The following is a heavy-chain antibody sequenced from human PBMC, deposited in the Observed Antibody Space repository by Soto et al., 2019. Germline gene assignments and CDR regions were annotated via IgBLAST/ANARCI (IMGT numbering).Heavy chain of an antibody. CDR2: IYYTGTT. CDR3: ARSNWNFPFEY. CDR1: GGSISSFY. J-gene: IGHJ4*02. D-gene: IGHD1-7*01. V-gene: IGHV4-59*01. Sequence: QVQLEESGPRLVKPSETLSLTCTISGGSISSFYWNWIRQAPGKGLEWIGYIYYTGTTKYNPSLKSRITMSLDTSKDQFSLNLTSVTAADTAVYYCARSNWNFPFEYWGQGTLVTVSS.